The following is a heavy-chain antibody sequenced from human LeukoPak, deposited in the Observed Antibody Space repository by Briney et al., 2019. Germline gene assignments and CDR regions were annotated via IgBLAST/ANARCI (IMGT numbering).Heavy chain of an antibody. CDR1: GFTFSIYG. Sequence: GGSLRLSCAASGFTFSIYGLHWVRQAPGKGLEWLAVISYDGSNKYYADSVKGRFTISRDNSKNTLYLQMNSLRAEDTAVYYCAKVASQQLGAFSPWGQGTLVTVSS. J-gene: IGHJ5*02. CDR3: AKVASQQLGAFSP. CDR2: ISYDGSNK. D-gene: IGHD6-13*01. V-gene: IGHV3-30*18.